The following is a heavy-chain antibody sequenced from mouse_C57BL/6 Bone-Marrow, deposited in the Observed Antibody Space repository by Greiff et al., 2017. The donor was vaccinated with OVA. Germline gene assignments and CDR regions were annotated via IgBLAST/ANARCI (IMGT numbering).Heavy chain of an antibody. CDR3: ARQTAQSYFDY. V-gene: IGHV5-2*01. D-gene: IGHD3-2*02. CDR2: INSDGGST. Sequence: EVQLVESGGGLVQPGESLKLSCESNEFEFPSHDMSWVRKTPEKRLEWAASINSDGGSTYYPDTMKRRFIISRDNTKKTLYLQMSSLRSEDTAVYYCARQTAQSYFDYWGQGTTLTVSS. J-gene: IGHJ2*01. CDR1: EFEFPSHD.